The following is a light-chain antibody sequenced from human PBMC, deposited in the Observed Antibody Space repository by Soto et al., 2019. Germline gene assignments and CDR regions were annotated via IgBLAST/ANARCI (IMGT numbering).Light chain of an antibody. Sequence: HSVLPQPASVSGSPGQSITISCTGTSSDIGDYNYVSWYQQHPGKAPKLMIFEVSKRPSGVSDRFSGSKSGNTASLTISGLQAEDEADYYCTSFSSSTSLYVFGTGTKVTVL. CDR1: SSDIGDYNY. J-gene: IGLJ1*01. V-gene: IGLV2-14*01. CDR3: TSFSSSTSLYV. CDR2: EVS.